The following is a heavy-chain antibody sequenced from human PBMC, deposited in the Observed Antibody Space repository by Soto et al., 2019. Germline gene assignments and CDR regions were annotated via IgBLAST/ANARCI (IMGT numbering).Heavy chain of an antibody. V-gene: IGHV1-18*01. Sequence: ASVKVSCKASGYTFTSYGISWVRQAPGQGLEWMGWISAYNGNTNYAQKLQGRVTMTTDTSTSTAYMELRSLRSDDTAVYYCARDPIFGVVITAEYFQHWGQGTLVTVSS. CDR2: ISAYNGNT. J-gene: IGHJ1*01. CDR3: ARDPIFGVVITAEYFQH. CDR1: GYTFTSYG. D-gene: IGHD3-3*01.